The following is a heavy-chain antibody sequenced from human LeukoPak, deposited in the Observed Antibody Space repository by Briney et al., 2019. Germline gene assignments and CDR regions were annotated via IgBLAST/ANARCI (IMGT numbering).Heavy chain of an antibody. CDR2: ISNTGDAK. D-gene: IGHD1-26*01. Sequence: GGSLRLSCAASGFTFDYYMTWIRQAPGRGLEWISYISNTGDAKWYAASVKGRFTISRDNARNSMYLQMNGLRADDTAVYYCARDGRGKYHLDLWGQGTLVTVSS. V-gene: IGHV3-11*01. J-gene: IGHJ4*02. CDR3: ARDGRGKYHLDL. CDR1: GFTFDYY.